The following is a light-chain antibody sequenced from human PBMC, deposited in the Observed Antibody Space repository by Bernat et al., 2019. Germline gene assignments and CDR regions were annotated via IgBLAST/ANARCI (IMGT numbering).Light chain of an antibody. CDR3: LKRFNLPYT. Sequence: RATLSCGASQHVHPYLAWYHQKPGQAPRLLIFVVSSRDTGIPDRFTGSGSGTEFTLTIISLESQDVGLYVCLKRFNLPYTFGQGTKVEI. J-gene: IGKJ2*01. CDR1: QHVHPY. V-gene: IGKV3D-15*01. CDR2: VVS.